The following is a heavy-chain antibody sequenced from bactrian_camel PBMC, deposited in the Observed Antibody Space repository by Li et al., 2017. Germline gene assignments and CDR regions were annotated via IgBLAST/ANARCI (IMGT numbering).Heavy chain of an antibody. CDR1: GYTDEYC. Sequence: DVQLVESGGGSVQAGGSLKLSCVAAGYTDEYCIGWFRQAPGQEREGVAAIRSDGSTSYADSAKGRFTVSRDNANNTVNLMMNSRKPEDTAMYYCAASRLGSTINWRQERRYGYWGQGTQVTVS. V-gene: IGHV3S66*01. J-gene: IGHJ4*01. D-gene: IGHD4*01. CDR2: IRSDGST. CDR3: AASRLGSTINWRQERRYGY.